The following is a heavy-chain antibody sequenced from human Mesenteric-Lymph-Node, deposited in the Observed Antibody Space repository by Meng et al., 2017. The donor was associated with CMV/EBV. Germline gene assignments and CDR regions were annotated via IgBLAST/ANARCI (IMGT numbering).Heavy chain of an antibody. CDR1: GGSISSSSYY. V-gene: IGHV4-39*07. Sequence: GSLRLSCTVSGGSISSSSYYWGWIRQPPGKGLEWIGSIYYSGSTYYNPSLKSRVTISVDTSKNQFSLKLTSVTAADTAVYYCARDRAWGQITGTTRYFDYWGQGTLVTVSS. D-gene: IGHD1-20*01. J-gene: IGHJ4*02. CDR3: ARDRAWGQITGTTRYFDY. CDR2: IYYSGST.